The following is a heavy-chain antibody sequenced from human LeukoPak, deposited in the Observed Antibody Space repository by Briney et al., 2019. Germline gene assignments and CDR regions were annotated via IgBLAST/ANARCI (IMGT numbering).Heavy chain of an antibody. Sequence: QPGGSLRLSCASSGFTLSSYDMSWVRPAPGEGLEWVSGIRNYGGSTYYADSVKGRFTISRDNSKNTLYLQMNSLRAEDTAVYYCANPAPGVVYLYWGQGTLVTVSS. V-gene: IGHV3-23*01. J-gene: IGHJ4*02. D-gene: IGHD2-8*02. CDR2: IRNYGGST. CDR1: GFTLSSYD. CDR3: ANPAPGVVYLY.